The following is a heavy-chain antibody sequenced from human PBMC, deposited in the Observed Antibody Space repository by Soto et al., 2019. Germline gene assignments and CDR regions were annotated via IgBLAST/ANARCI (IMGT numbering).Heavy chain of an antibody. CDR2: IFHSGNT. CDR3: ARDHLTESARLPGFSYYVMDV. CDR1: GGSISSGTNY. V-gene: IGHV4-31*01. D-gene: IGHD3-10*01. Sequence: QVQLQESGPGLVKPSQTLSLTCTVSGGSISSGTNYWSWIRQHPGMGLEWIGYIFHSGNTYYNPSPTSHVTLSMQTSENQSPLNWFSGVAAHTAFYYGARDHLTESARLPGFSYYVMDVGGKGTTVPVSS. J-gene: IGHJ6*04.